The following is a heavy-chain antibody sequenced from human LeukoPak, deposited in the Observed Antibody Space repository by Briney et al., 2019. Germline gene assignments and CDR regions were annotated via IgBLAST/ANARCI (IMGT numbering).Heavy chain of an antibody. D-gene: IGHD5-24*01. CDR3: AREAGYKPTYYFVY. CDR2: IYYSGST. V-gene: IGHV4-59*01. J-gene: IGHJ4*02. Sequence: SETLSLTCTVSGGSISSYYLSWIRQPPGKGLEWIGYIYYSGSTNYNPSLKSRVTISVDTSKNQFSLKLSSVTAADTAVYYCAREAGYKPTYYFVYWGQGTLVTVSS. CDR1: GGSISSYY.